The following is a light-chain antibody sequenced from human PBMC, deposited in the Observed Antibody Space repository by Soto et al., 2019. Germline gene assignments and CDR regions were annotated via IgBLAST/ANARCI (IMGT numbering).Light chain of an antibody. CDR2: GAS. V-gene: IGKV3-15*01. CDR1: QSVSRN. Sequence: EIVLPQSPATLSVSPGERATLXCRASQSVSRNFAWYQQKPGQAPRLLIYGASTRATDIPARFSGSGSGTECTLTISSLQSEDFAIYYCQQYNNWPVTFGQGTKVDI. CDR3: QQYNNWPVT. J-gene: IGKJ1*01.